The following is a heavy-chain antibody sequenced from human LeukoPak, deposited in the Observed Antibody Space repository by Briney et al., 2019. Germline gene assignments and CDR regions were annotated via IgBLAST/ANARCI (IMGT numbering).Heavy chain of an antibody. CDR3: ARVAGDSSGYYYDY. Sequence: SVKVSCTASGGTFSSYAISWVRQAPGQGLEWMGGIIPIFGTANHAQKFQGRVTITADESTSTAYMELSSLRSEDTAVYYCARVAGDSSGYYYDYWGQGTLVTVSS. D-gene: IGHD3-22*01. CDR2: IIPIFGTA. CDR1: GGTFSSYA. J-gene: IGHJ4*02. V-gene: IGHV1-69*13.